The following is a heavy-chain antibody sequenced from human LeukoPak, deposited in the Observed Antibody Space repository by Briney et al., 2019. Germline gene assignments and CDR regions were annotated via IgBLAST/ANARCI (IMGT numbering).Heavy chain of an antibody. D-gene: IGHD3-10*01. V-gene: IGHV1-24*01. J-gene: IGHJ4*02. CDR2: FDPGAGEI. Sequence: GASVKVSCKVSGDTLSGLTIHWVRQAPGKGLEWMGGFDPGAGEILYAQQFQGRVTITEDASTNTAYMELTSLPSEDWGGYFCAAGGIYSLSDYWGQGTLVTVSS. CDR1: GDTLSGLT. CDR3: AAGGIYSLSDY.